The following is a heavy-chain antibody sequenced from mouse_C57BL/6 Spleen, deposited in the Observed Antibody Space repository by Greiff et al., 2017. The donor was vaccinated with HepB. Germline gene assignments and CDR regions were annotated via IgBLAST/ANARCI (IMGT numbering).Heavy chain of an antibody. Sequence: QVHVKQPGAELVRPGSSVKLSCKASGYTFTSYWMHWVKQRPIQGLEWIGNIDPSDSETHYNQKFKDKATLTVDKSSSTAYMQLSSLTSEDSAVYYCARDYYGSRGGYFDYWGQGTTLTVSS. D-gene: IGHD1-1*01. J-gene: IGHJ2*01. CDR1: GYTFTSYW. CDR2: IDPSDSET. CDR3: ARDYYGSRGGYFDY. V-gene: IGHV1-52*01.